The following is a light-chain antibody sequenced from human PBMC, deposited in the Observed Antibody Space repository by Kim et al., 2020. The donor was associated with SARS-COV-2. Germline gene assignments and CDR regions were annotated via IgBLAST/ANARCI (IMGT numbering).Light chain of an antibody. J-gene: IGKJ3*01. CDR1: QSINSNF. Sequence: EIVLTQSPGTLSLSPGERATLSCRASQSINSNFLAWYQQKPGQAPRLLIYGASNRATGIPERFSGSGSGTDFTLTISRLEPEDFAVYYCQQYGGSPFTFGPGTKVDIK. CDR3: QQYGGSPFT. CDR2: GAS. V-gene: IGKV3-20*01.